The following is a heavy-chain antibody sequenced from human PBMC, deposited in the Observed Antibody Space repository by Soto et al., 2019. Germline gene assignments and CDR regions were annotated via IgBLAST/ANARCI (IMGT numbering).Heavy chain of an antibody. CDR2: ISGSGGST. Sequence: PGGSLRLSCAACGFTFSSYAMSWVRQAPGKGLEWVSAISGSGGSTYYADSVKGRFTISRDNSKNTLYLQMNSLRAEDTAVYYCASHSSSWYPLGYFDYWGQGTLVTVS. CDR1: GFTFSSYA. V-gene: IGHV3-23*01. D-gene: IGHD6-13*01. CDR3: ASHSSSWYPLGYFDY. J-gene: IGHJ4*02.